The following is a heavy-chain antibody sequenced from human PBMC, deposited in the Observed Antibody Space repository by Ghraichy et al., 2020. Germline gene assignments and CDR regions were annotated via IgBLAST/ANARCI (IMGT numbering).Heavy chain of an antibody. CDR3: ARGGGYSYGYYYYYGMDV. J-gene: IGHJ6*02. CDR1: GGSFSGYY. CDR2: INHSGST. Sequence: SETLSLTCAVYGGSFSGYYWSWIRQPPGKGLEWIGEINHSGSTNYNQSLKSRVTISVDTSKNQFSLKLSSVTAADTAVYYCARGGGYSYGYYYYYGMDVWGQGTTVTVSS. D-gene: IGHD5-18*01. V-gene: IGHV4-34*01.